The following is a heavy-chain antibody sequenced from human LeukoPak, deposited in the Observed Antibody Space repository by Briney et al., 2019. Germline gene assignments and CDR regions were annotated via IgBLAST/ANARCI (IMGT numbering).Heavy chain of an antibody. J-gene: IGHJ4*02. CDR3: AREGSYGGPDY. CDR1: GFTFSSYG. D-gene: IGHD4-23*01. CDR2: IWYDGSNK. Sequence: GRSLRLSCAASGFTFSSYGMHWVRQAPGKGLEWVAVIWYDGSNKYYADSVKGRFTISRDNSKNTLYLQMNSLRAEDTAVYYCAREGSYGGPDYWGQGTLVTVSS. V-gene: IGHV3-33*01.